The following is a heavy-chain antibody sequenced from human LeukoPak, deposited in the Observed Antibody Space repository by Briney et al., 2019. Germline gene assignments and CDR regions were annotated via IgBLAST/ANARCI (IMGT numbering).Heavy chain of an antibody. D-gene: IGHD3-10*01. Sequence: GASVKVSCKASGGTFSSYAISWVRQAPGQGLEWMGRIIPILGIANYAQKFQGRVTITADESTSTAYMELSSLRSEDTAVYYCARDETAPGYYYGMDVWGQGTTVTVSS. J-gene: IGHJ6*02. CDR3: ARDETAPGYYYGMDV. V-gene: IGHV1-69*04. CDR1: GGTFSSYA. CDR2: IIPILGIA.